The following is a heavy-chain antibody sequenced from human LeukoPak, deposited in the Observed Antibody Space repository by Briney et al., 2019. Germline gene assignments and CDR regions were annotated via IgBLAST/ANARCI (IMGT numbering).Heavy chain of an antibody. CDR1: GYTFTGYY. J-gene: IGHJ4*02. CDR2: INPNSGGT. Sequence: ASVKVSCKASGYTFTGYYMHWVRQAPGQGLEWMGWINPNSGGTNYAQKFQGWVTMTRDTSISAAYMGLSRLRSDDTAVYYCARSDFYCSGGSCYRYYFDYWGQGTLVTVSS. V-gene: IGHV1-2*04. CDR3: ARSDFYCSGGSCYRYYFDY. D-gene: IGHD2-15*01.